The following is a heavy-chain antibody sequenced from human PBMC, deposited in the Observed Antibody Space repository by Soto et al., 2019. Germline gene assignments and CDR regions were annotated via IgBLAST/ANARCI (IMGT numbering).Heavy chain of an antibody. V-gene: IGHV4-59*08. D-gene: IGHD6-13*01. CDR2: IYYSGST. CDR1: GGSISSYY. CDR3: ARASPHIAAAVNYFDY. Sequence: SETLSLTCTVSGGSISSYYWSWIRQPPGKGLEWIGYIYYSGSTNYNPSLKSRVTISVDTSKNQFSLKLSSVTAADTAVYYCARASPHIAAAVNYFDYWGQGTLVTVSS. J-gene: IGHJ4*02.